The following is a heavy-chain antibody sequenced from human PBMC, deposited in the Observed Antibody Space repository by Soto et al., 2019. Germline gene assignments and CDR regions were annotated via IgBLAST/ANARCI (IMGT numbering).Heavy chain of an antibody. CDR1: GFTFSSYG. J-gene: IGHJ5*02. V-gene: IGHV3-23*01. D-gene: IGHD1-26*01. CDR2: ISGSGRST. CDR3: AKGAPLGPTWDNWFDP. Sequence: EVQLLESGGGLVQTGGSLRLSCAASGFTFSSYGMSWVRQAPGKGLEWVSTISGSGRSTYYPDSVKGRLTISRDNSKNTLYLQLNSLRVEDTAVYYCAKGAPLGPTWDNWFDPWGQGTLVTFSS.